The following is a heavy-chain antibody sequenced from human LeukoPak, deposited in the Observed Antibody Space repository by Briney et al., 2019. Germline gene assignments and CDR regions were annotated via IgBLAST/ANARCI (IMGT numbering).Heavy chain of an antibody. CDR3: ARVSRRERRGYYYYGMDV. CDR1: GGSFSGYY. D-gene: IGHD1-26*01. CDR2: INHSGGT. V-gene: IGHV4-34*01. J-gene: IGHJ6*02. Sequence: SETLSLTCAVYGGSFSGYYWSWIRQPPGKGLEWIGEINHSGGTNYNPSLKSRVTISVDTSKNQFSLKLSSVTAADTAVYYCARVSRRERRGYYYYGMDVWGQGTTVTVSS.